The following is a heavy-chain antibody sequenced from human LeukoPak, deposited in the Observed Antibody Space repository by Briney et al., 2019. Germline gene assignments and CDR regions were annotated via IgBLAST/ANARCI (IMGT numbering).Heavy chain of an antibody. CDR1: GFSSRSYW. Sequence: PGGSLRLSCAASGFSSRSYWMHWVRLPPGKGLVWVSRIDTDGSSTAYADSVKGRFTISRDNAKNTLYLQMYSLRAEDTAIYYCTRGGTTFDYWGQGTLVTVSS. CDR3: TRGGTTFDY. D-gene: IGHD1-1*01. CDR2: IDTDGSST. J-gene: IGHJ4*02. V-gene: IGHV3-74*01.